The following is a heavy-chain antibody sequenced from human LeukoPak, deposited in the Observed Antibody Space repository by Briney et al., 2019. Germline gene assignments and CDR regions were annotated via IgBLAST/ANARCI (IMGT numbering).Heavy chain of an antibody. Sequence: TGGSLRPSCAASGFTFSSYAMSWVRQAPGKGLEWVSAISGSGGSTYYADSVKGRFTISRDNSKNTLYLQMNSLRSEDTAVYYCAKADLPGIAAAGPHSQGPYFDYWGQGTLVTVSS. CDR2: ISGSGGST. D-gene: IGHD6-13*01. J-gene: IGHJ4*02. CDR3: AKADLPGIAAAGPHSQGPYFDY. CDR1: GFTFSSYA. V-gene: IGHV3-23*01.